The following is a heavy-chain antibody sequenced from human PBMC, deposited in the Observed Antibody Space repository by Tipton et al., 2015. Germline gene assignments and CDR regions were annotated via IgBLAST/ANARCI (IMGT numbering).Heavy chain of an antibody. CDR2: IYTGGRT. CDR3: ARDRYYHSRGMDYWYFDL. CDR1: GGSISSSSYY. Sequence: TLSLTCNVSGGSISSSSYYWGWIRQPPGKGLEWIGRIYTGGRTNYNPSLKSRVTMSVDTSKNQFSLKLSSVTAADTAVYYCARDRYYHSRGMDYWYFDLWGRGTLVTVSS. V-gene: IGHV4-39*07. J-gene: IGHJ2*01. D-gene: IGHD3-22*01.